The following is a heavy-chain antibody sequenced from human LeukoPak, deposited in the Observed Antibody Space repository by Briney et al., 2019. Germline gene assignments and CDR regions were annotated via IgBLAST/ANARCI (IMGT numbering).Heavy chain of an antibody. J-gene: IGHJ6*02. CDR2: INYNGESI. CDR3: ARRATVTYHGMDV. V-gene: IGHV3-48*03. Sequence: GGSLRLSCAASGFTFSSYEMNWVRQAPGKGLEWLSYINYNGESIYYADSVKGRFTGSRDNARGSLYLQMNSLRGEDTAVYYCARRATVTYHGMDVWGQGTTVTVSS. D-gene: IGHD4-17*01. CDR1: GFTFSSYE.